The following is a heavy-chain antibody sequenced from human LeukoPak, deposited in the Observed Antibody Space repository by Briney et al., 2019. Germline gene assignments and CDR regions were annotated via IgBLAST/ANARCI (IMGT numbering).Heavy chain of an antibody. J-gene: IGHJ4*02. CDR1: GFTFSTYV. CDR2: ISYDGSNK. D-gene: IGHD3-10*01. CDR3: AKDIGSYYDY. V-gene: IGHV3-30*04. Sequence: GGSLRLSCAASGFTFSTYVMHWVRQAPGKGLEWVAVISYDGSNKYYADSVKGRFTISRDNSKNTLYLQMNSLRAEDTAVYYCAKDIGSYYDYWGQGILVTVSS.